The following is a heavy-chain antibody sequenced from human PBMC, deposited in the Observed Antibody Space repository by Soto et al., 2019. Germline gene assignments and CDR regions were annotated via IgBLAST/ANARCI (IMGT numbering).Heavy chain of an antibody. Sequence: SETLSLTCTVSGGSVSSGQDYWSWIRQRPGKGLEWIGYIHHNGNTDYNPSLKIRLIISVDTSKNQFSMKLSSVTAADTAVYYCARFFLLLHDYGDYGDLYYYYGMDVWGQGTTVTVSS. V-gene: IGHV4-31*03. J-gene: IGHJ6*02. D-gene: IGHD4-17*01. CDR3: ARFFLLLHDYGDYGDLYYYYGMDV. CDR2: IHHNGNT. CDR1: GGSVSSGQDY.